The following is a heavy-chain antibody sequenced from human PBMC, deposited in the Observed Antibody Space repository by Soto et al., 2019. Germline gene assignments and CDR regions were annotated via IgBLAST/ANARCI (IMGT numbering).Heavy chain of an antibody. CDR1: GGTVSSCGYY. CDR3: AAIFVTGWYPRRYVNWFATTENWFDP. J-gene: IGHJ5*02. D-gene: IGHD6-19*01. Sequence: AGSLSLTCAVSGGTVSSCGYYWSWIRQPPGKGLEWVGYIYYSGSTNYNPSLKSRVTISVDTSKNQFSLKLSSVTAADTAVYYCAAIFVTGWYPRRYVNWFATTENWFDPWGQGTLVTVSS. CDR2: IYYSGST. V-gene: IGHV4-61*08.